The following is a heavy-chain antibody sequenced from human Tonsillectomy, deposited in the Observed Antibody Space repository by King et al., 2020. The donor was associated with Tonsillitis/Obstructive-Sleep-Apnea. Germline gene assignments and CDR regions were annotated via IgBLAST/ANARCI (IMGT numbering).Heavy chain of an antibody. CDR3: TKDLRRFCSGGSCTTDY. V-gene: IGHV3-30*18. D-gene: IGHD2-15*01. J-gene: IGHJ4*02. Sequence: VQLVESGGGVVQPGRSLRLSCAASGFTFSHYGMHWVRQAPGKGLERVAGISYDGSYKHHADSVKGRFTITRDNSKNTVYLQMNSLRADDTAVYYCTKDLRRFCSGGSCTTDYWGQGTLVTVSS. CDR1: GFTFSHYG. CDR2: ISYDGSYK.